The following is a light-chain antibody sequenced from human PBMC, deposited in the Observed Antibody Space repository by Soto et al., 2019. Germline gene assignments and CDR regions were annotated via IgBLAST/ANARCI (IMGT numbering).Light chain of an antibody. CDR1: QDIRNY. CDR3: QQYADQFT. Sequence: IEMTQSPSPLSASVGDRVTITCQASQDIRNYLNWYQKKPGKAPKLLIYDASSLEAGVPSRFSGSGSGTEFTFTISSLPPEDFATYFCQQYADQFTFGPGTKVDVQ. J-gene: IGKJ3*01. CDR2: DAS. V-gene: IGKV1-33*01.